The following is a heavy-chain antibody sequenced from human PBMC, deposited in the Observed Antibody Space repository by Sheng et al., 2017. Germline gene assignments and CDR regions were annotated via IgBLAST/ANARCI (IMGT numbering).Heavy chain of an antibody. CDR3: ARHPGGYCTNGVCYFVNWFDP. J-gene: IGHJ5*02. Sequence: QVQLQQWGAGLLKPSETLSLTCAVYGGSFSGYYWSWIRQPPGKGLEWIGEINHSGSTNYNPSLKSRVTISVDTSKNQFSLKLSSVTAADTAVYYCARHPGGYCTNGVCYFVNWFDPWGQGTLVTVSS. CDR1: GGSFSGYY. V-gene: IGHV4-34*01. CDR2: INHSGST. D-gene: IGHD2-8*01.